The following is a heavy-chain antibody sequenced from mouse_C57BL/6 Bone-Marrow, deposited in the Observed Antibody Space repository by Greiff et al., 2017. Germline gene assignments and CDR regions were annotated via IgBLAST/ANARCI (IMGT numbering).Heavy chain of an antibody. J-gene: IGHJ3*01. Sequence: QVQLQPPWAELVKPGASVKVSCKASGYTFTSYWMHWVKPRPGQGLAWIGRIHPSDSDTNYNQKFKGKATLTGDKSSSTAYMQLSSLTSEDSAVYYCAINYGSSFPWLAYWGQGTLVTVSA. D-gene: IGHD1-1*01. V-gene: IGHV1-74*01. CDR2: IHPSDSDT. CDR3: AINYGSSFPWLAY. CDR1: GYTFTSYW.